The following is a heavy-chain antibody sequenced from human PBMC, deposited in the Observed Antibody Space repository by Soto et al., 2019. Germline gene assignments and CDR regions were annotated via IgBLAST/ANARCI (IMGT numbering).Heavy chain of an antibody. CDR3: ARTSSGSDY. V-gene: IGHV4-39*01. D-gene: IGHD6-19*01. Sequence: SETLSLTCTVSGGSISSSSYYWGWIRQPPGKGLEWIGSIYYSGSTYYNPSLKSRVTISVDTSKNQFSLKLSSVTAADTAVYYCARTSSGSDYWGQGTLVTVSS. CDR1: GGSISSSSYY. J-gene: IGHJ4*02. CDR2: IYYSGST.